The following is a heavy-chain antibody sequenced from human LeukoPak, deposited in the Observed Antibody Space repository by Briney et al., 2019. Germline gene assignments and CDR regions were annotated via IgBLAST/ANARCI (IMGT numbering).Heavy chain of an antibody. CDR2: IIPMVGTA. CDR1: GGTFSTYA. CDR3: ARDLYCNRTSCSV. D-gene: IGHD2-2*01. J-gene: IGHJ4*02. V-gene: IGHV1-69*01. Sequence: VKVSCKASGGTFSTYAISWVRQAPGQGLEGVGVIIPMVGTATYAQRFQGRVTITADESTSTAYMELSSLGSEDTAVYYCARDLYCNRTSCSVWGQGTLVIVSS.